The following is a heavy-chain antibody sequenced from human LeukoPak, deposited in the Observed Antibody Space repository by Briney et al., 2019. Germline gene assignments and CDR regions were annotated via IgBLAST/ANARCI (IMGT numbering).Heavy chain of an antibody. CDR2: ISGSGGST. J-gene: IGHJ4*02. D-gene: IGHD5-18*01. CDR1: GFTFSSYA. V-gene: IGHV3-23*01. Sequence: PGGSLRLSCAASGFTFSSYAMSWVRQAPGKGLEWVSAISGSGGSTYYADSVKGRFTISRDNSKNTLYLQMNSLRAEDTALYYCAKRYGNAWYQFDYWGRGTLVTVSS. CDR3: AKRYGNAWYQFDY.